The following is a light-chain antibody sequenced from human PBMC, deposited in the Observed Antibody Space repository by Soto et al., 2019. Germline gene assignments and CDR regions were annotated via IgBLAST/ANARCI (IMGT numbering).Light chain of an antibody. CDR3: QQTYSTPPIT. CDR1: QSISSY. J-gene: IGKJ5*01. CDR2: DAS. V-gene: IGKV1-39*01. Sequence: DIQMTQSPSSLSASVGDRVTITCRASQSISSYLNWYQQKPGKAPKLLIYDASSLESGVPSRFRGSGSGTAFTLTISSLQPEDFATYYCQQTYSTPPITFGQGTRLEIK.